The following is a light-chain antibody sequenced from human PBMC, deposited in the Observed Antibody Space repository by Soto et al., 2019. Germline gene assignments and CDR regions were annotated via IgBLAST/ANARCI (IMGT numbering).Light chain of an antibody. CDR1: QSVNRY. CDR2: DAS. Sequence: EIVLTQSPATLSLSPGERATLSCRASQSVNRYLVWYQQKPGQAPRLLIYDASNRATGIPARFSGSGSGTDFTLTISSLEPEDLAVYYCQQRSNWPITFGQGTRLEIK. CDR3: QQRSNWPIT. V-gene: IGKV3-11*01. J-gene: IGKJ5*01.